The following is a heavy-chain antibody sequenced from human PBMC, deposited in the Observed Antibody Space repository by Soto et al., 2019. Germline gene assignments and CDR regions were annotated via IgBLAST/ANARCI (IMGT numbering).Heavy chain of an antibody. CDR3: GGGGGGWWYFDL. CDR2: INAGNGNT. V-gene: IGHV1-3*01. Sequence: QVQLVQSGAEVKKPGASVKVSCKASGYTFTSYAMHWVRQAPGQRLEWMGWINAGNGNTKYSQKFQGGVTITRDTSASTAYMELSGGRLGGRAVGGWGGGGGGWWYFDLWGRGTLVTVSS. J-gene: IGHJ2*01. CDR1: GYTFTSYA. D-gene: IGHD3-16*01.